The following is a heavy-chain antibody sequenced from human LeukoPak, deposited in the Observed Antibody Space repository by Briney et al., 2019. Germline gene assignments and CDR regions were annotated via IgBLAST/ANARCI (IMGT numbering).Heavy chain of an antibody. CDR1: GGSFSNYY. V-gene: IGHV4-34*01. D-gene: IGHD6-19*01. CDR3: ARGKGSGWTFGY. J-gene: IGHJ4*02. Sequence: PSETLSLTCAVYGGSFSNYYWSWIRQPPGKGLEWIGEINHSGSTNYNPSLKSRVTISVDTSKNQFSLKLSSVTAADTAVYYCARGKGSGWTFGYWGQGTLVTVSS. CDR2: INHSGST.